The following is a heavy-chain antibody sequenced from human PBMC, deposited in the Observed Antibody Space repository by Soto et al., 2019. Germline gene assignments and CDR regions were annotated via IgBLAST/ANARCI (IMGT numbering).Heavy chain of an antibody. Sequence: EVQLVESGGGLVQPGRSLRLSCAASGFTFDDYAMHWVRQAPGKGLDWVSGISWNSGSIGYADSVKGRFTISRDNAKNSLYLQMNSLRAEDTALYYCAKDMSEDGDYVGTFFGYWGQGTLVTVSS. D-gene: IGHD4-17*01. CDR1: GFTFDDYA. CDR3: AKDMSEDGDYVGTFFGY. CDR2: ISWNSGSI. J-gene: IGHJ4*02. V-gene: IGHV3-9*01.